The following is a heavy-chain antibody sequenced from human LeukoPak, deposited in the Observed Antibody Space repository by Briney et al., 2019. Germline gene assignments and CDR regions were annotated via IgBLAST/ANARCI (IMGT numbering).Heavy chain of an antibody. CDR1: GFTFSSYA. D-gene: IGHD3/OR15-3a*01. V-gene: IGHV3-23*01. Sequence: GGSLRLSCAASGFTFSSYAMSWVRQAPGKGLEWVSAISGSGGSTYYADSVKGRFTISRDNSKNTLYLPMNSLRAEDTAVYYCAKDIPQGLYYGMDVWGQGTTVTVSS. J-gene: IGHJ6*02. CDR2: ISGSGGST. CDR3: AKDIPQGLYYGMDV.